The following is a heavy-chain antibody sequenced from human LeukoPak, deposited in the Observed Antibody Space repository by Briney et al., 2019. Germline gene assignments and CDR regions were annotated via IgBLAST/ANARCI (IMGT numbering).Heavy chain of an antibody. CDR2: IKQDGSEK. D-gene: IGHD5-24*01. CDR1: GFTFSSYW. V-gene: IGHV3-7*01. J-gene: IGHJ5*02. CDR3: ARDGYNFLTEFDP. Sequence: PGGSLRLSCAASGFTFSSYWMSWVRQAPGKGLEWVANIKQDGSEKYYVDSVKGRFTISRDNAKNSLYLQMNSLRAEDTAVYYCARDGYNFLTEFDPWGQGTLVTVSS.